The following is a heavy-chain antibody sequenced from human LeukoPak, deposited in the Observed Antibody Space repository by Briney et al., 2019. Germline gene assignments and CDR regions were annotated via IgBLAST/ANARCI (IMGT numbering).Heavy chain of an antibody. J-gene: IGHJ4*02. D-gene: IGHD6-13*01. CDR2: ISSRSGDI. Sequence: GGSLRLSCAASGFTFSSYSMNWVRQAPGKGLEWVSSISSRSGDIYYADSVKGRFTISRDNAKNSLYLQMNSLRAEDTAVYYCAKDSGYSSSWYFDYWGQGTLVTVSS. V-gene: IGHV3-21*01. CDR1: GFTFSSYS. CDR3: AKDSGYSSSWYFDY.